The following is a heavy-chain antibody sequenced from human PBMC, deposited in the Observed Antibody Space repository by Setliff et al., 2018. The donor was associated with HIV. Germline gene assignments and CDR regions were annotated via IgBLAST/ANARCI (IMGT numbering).Heavy chain of an antibody. CDR2: IKSKIDGETT. D-gene: IGHD2-2*01. Sequence: GGSLRLSCAGSGFTFSDAWITWVRQAPGKGLEWLGRIKSKIDGETTDYAADSVKGRVSISRDNSKNTVDLHMNSLRAEDTALYYCAKDIIPAGLFHDLWGQGTLVTVSS. CDR1: GFTFSDAW. CDR3: AKDIIPAGLFHDL. V-gene: IGHV3-15*01. J-gene: IGHJ5*02.